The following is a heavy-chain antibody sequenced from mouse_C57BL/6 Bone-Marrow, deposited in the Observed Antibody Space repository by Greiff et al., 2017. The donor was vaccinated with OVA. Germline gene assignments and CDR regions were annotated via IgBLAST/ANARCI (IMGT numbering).Heavy chain of an antibody. V-gene: IGHV8-8*01. CDR2: IWWDDDK. D-gene: IGHD1-1*02. Sequence: QVTLKVSGPGILQPSQTLSLTCSFSGFSLSTFGMGVGWIRQPSGKGLEWLAHIWWDDDKYYNPALKSRLTISKDTSKNQVFLKIANVDTADTATYYCARIRNFWVITMVDYYAMDYWGQGTSVTVSS. CDR1: GFSLSTFGMG. CDR3: ARIRNFWVITMVDYYAMDY. J-gene: IGHJ4*01.